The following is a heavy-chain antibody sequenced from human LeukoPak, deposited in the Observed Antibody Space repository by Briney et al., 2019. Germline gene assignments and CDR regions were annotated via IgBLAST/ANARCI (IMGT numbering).Heavy chain of an antibody. J-gene: IGHJ3*02. CDR1: GGTFSSYA. CDR3: AREEGSSPTTRAFDI. Sequence: SVKVSCKASGGTFSSYAISWVRQAPGQGLEWMGGIIPIFGTANYAQKFQGRVTITADESTSTAYMELSSLRSEDTAIYYCAREEGSSPTTRAFDIWGQGTMVTVSS. V-gene: IGHV1-69*13. D-gene: IGHD1-1*01. CDR2: IIPIFGTA.